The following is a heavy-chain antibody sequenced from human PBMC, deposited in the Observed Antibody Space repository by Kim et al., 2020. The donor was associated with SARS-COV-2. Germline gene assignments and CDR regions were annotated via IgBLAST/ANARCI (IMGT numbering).Heavy chain of an antibody. Sequence: SVKVSCKASGGTFSSYAISWVRQAPGQGLEWMGGIIPIFGTANYAQKFQGRVTITADESTSTAYMELSSLRSEDTAVYYCARQDRNGYLANDYWGQGTLVTVSS. CDR3: ARQDRNGYLANDY. J-gene: IGHJ4*02. CDR1: GGTFSSYA. CDR2: IIPIFGTA. V-gene: IGHV1-69*13. D-gene: IGHD6-25*01.